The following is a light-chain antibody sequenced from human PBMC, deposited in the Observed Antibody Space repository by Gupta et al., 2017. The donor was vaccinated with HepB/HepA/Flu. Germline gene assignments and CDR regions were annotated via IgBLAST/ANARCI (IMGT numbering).Light chain of an antibody. J-gene: IGLJ2*01. CDR2: TNN. CDR3: QSYDSSLSASV. V-gene: IGLV1-40*01. CDR1: SSSIGAGYD. Sequence: QSVLTQPPSVSGAPVQRVTLSCTGSSSSIGAGYDVHWYQHLPGTAPKLLIYTNNNRPSGVPDRFSASKSGTSASLAITGLQAEDEADYYCQSYDSSLSASVFGGGTKLTVL.